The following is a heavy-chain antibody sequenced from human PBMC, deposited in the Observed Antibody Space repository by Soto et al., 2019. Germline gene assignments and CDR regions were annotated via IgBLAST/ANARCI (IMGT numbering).Heavy chain of an antibody. CDR2: IYYSGST. V-gene: IGHV4-61*01. D-gene: IGHD6-13*01. CDR3: ARDPQGSSWLMGYYYYGMDV. J-gene: IGHJ6*02. Sequence: PSETLSLTCTVSGGSVSSGSYYWSWIRQPPGKGLEWIGYIYYSGSTNYNPSLKSRVTISVDTSKNQFSLKLSSVTAADTAVYYCARDPQGSSWLMGYYYYGMDVWGQGTTVTVSS. CDR1: GGSVSSGSYY.